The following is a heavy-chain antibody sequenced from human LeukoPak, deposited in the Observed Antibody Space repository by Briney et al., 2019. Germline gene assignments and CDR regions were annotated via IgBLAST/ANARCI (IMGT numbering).Heavy chain of an antibody. CDR1: GFTLSSYG. CDR3: AREGVGDGAFDI. J-gene: IGHJ3*02. D-gene: IGHD3-16*01. CDR2: IWYDGSNK. Sequence: PGGSLRLSCAAAGFTLSSYGMQWVRQAPGKGREWVGVIWYDGSNKYYADYVKGRFTISRDNSKNPLYLQMNSLSAEDTAVYYCAREGVGDGAFDICGQGPMVTVSS. V-gene: IGHV3-33*01.